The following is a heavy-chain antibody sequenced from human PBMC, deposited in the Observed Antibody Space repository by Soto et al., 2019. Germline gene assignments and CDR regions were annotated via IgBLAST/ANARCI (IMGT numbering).Heavy chain of an antibody. Sequence: QVQLVQSGTVVQRRGSSVKVSCQASGGTFSSHGMAWVRQAPGQGLEWMGGIIPTFGTPTYAPKFQGRVTITADKSTNTAYMELNSLRSEDTAVYYCASERSAQYFDFWGQGTLITVSS. CDR3: ASERSAQYFDF. J-gene: IGHJ4*02. CDR2: IIPTFGTP. V-gene: IGHV1-69*06. CDR1: GGTFSSHG. D-gene: IGHD1-26*01.